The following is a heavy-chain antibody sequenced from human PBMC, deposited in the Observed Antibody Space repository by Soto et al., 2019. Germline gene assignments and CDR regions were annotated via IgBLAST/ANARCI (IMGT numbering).Heavy chain of an antibody. Sequence: ETVSLTCTVSGGSMSIYYWTWIRQPAGKGLEWIGRVYSSGGTHYNPSLKSRVTISLDTSKNQFSLRLLSVTDADTAVYYCARGQRFSDWFDPWGQGTLVTVSS. D-gene: IGHD3-3*01. V-gene: IGHV4-4*07. CDR2: VYSSGGT. CDR1: GGSMSIYY. CDR3: ARGQRFSDWFDP. J-gene: IGHJ5*02.